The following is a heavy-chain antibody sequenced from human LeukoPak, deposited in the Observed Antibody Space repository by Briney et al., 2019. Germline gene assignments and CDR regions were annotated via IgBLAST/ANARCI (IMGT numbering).Heavy chain of an antibody. CDR2: ISDSDGST. CDR1: GFSFSSYA. Sequence: GGSLRLSCAASGFSFSSYAMSWVRQAPGKGLERVSAISDSDGSTYYADSVKGRFTISRDNSKNTLYLQMNSLRAEDTAVYYCAKRAYSYGYFEYWGQGTLVTVSS. CDR3: AKRAYSYGYFEY. J-gene: IGHJ4*02. D-gene: IGHD5-18*01. V-gene: IGHV3-23*01.